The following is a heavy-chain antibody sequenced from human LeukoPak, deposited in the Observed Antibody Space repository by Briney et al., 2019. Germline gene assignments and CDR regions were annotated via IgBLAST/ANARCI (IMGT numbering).Heavy chain of an antibody. CDR1: GLSFDAYG. V-gene: IGHV3-23*01. CDR2: VSPRGRP. D-gene: IGHD6-13*01. CDR3: AKSASAAIDFYLDL. J-gene: IGHJ4*02. Sequence: GGSLRLSCAASGLSFDAYGMTWVRQAPQKGLEWVSAVSPRGRPYYADSVRGRFTISRDTATNTVVLQMNSLRAEDTAVYFCAKSASAAIDFYLDLWGQGAPVTVSS.